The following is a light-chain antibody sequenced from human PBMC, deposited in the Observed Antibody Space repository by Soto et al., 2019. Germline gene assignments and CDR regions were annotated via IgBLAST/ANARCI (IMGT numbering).Light chain of an antibody. V-gene: IGKV1-5*03. CDR2: KAS. CDR1: QSISSW. Sequence: DIQMTQSPSTLSASVGDRVIITCRASQSISSWLAWYQQKPGKAPKLLIYKASNLESGVPSRFSGSGSGTAFTLTISSLQPDDFATYYCQQDDSYSRTFGQGTKVEIK. CDR3: QQDDSYSRT. J-gene: IGKJ1*01.